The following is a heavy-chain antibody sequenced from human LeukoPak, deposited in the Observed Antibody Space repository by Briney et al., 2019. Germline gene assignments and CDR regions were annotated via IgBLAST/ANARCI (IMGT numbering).Heavy chain of an antibody. CDR1: GGSISSSNYY. J-gene: IGHJ4*02. D-gene: IGHD6-13*01. CDR3: ARQYTSSWAIFDY. V-gene: IGHV4-39*01. CDR2: IYFTGNT. Sequence: SETLSLTCTVSGGSISSSNYYWGWLRQPPGKGLEWIGTIYFTGNTYYNPSLRSRVTISLDTSKNQFSLKLSSVTAADTAVYYCARQYTSSWAIFDYWGQGALVTVSS.